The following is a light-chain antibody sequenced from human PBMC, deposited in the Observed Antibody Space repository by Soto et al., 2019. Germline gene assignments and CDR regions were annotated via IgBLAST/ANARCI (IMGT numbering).Light chain of an antibody. CDR2: GAS. V-gene: IGKV3-15*01. CDR3: QHYNNWPASLT. Sequence: IVMTQSPATLSVSPGERATLSCRASQSVRSNLAWYQHKPGQAPRLLIYGASTRATGIPVRFSGGGSGTEFTLTISSLQSEDFAVYYCQHYNNWPASLTFGGGTKVEIK. J-gene: IGKJ4*01. CDR1: QSVRSN.